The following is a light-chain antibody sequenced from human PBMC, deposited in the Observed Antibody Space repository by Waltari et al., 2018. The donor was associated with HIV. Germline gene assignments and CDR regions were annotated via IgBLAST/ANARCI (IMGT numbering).Light chain of an antibody. V-gene: IGLV3-1*01. CDR3: QAWDSSTVV. CDR2: QDS. Sequence: SYDLTQPPSVSVSPGQTASIPFSGDKFGAKYPCWYQQKLGQSPVLVIFQDSKRPSGIPERFSGSNSGNTATLTISGTQAMDEADYYCQAWDSSTVVFGGGTKLTVL. CDR1: KFGAKY. J-gene: IGLJ2*01.